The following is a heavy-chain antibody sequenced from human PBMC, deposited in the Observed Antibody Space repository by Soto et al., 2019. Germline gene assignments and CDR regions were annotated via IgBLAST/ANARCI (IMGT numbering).Heavy chain of an antibody. CDR1: GGSISSGGYS. V-gene: IGHV4-61*05. J-gene: IGHJ4*02. Sequence: PSETLSLTCAFSGGSISSGGYSLGWIRQSPGKGLEWIGYIYYTGTTKYNPSLKSRVTISVDSSKNQFSLKLDSVTAADTAVYYCARLGGYYQAFDSWGQGTLVTDSS. D-gene: IGHD3-22*01. CDR2: IYYTGTT. CDR3: ARLGGYYQAFDS.